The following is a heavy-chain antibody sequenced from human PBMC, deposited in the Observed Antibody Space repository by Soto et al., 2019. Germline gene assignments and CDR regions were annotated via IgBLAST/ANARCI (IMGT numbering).Heavy chain of an antibody. V-gene: IGHV4-34*01. CDR2: VNYSGST. J-gene: IGHJ5*01. Sequence: NPSETLSLTCAVYGGSFSTYFWSWIRQSPGKGLEWIGEVNYSGSTNLNPSLKSRVTISVDASKKQVSLSLRSVTAADTAVYYCARGGVPAARKILDPWGQGTPVTVSS. CDR1: GGSFSTYF. CDR3: ARGGVPAARKILDP. D-gene: IGHD2-2*01.